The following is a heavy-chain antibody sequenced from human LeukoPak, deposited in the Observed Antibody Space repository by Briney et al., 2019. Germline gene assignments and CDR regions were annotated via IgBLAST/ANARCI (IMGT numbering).Heavy chain of an antibody. V-gene: IGHV3-74*01. D-gene: IGHD3-3*01. J-gene: IGHJ6*02. CDR1: GFTFSGYW. CDR2: IKSDGSST. Sequence: GGSLRLSCAASGFTFSGYWMYWVRQVPGKGLVWVSSIKSDGSSTSYADSVKGRFTISRDSAKNSLYLQMNSLRAEDTAVYYCAREGYDFWSGWAYYYYGMDVWGQGTTVTVSS. CDR3: AREGYDFWSGWAYYYYGMDV.